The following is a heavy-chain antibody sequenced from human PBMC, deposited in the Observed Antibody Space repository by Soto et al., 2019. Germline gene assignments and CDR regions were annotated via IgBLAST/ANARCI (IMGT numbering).Heavy chain of an antibody. CDR1: GFTFSNNA. J-gene: IGHJ4*02. Sequence: QPGGSLRLSCAASGFTFSNNAMNWVRQAPGKGLEWVSAIGSGGATISADSVKGRFTISRDNSKNTVSLQMNSLRAEDTAIYYCARVRSNWGSDYWGQGIPVTVSS. CDR2: IGSGGAT. V-gene: IGHV3-23*01. CDR3: ARVRSNWGSDY. D-gene: IGHD7-27*01.